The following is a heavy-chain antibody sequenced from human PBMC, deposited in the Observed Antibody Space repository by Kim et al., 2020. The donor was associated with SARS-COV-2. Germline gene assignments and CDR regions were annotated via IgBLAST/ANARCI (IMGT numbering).Heavy chain of an antibody. CDR1: GYTFTSYD. Sequence: ASVKVSCKASGYTFTSYDINWVRQATGQGLEWMGWMNPNSGNTGYAQKFQGRVTMTRNTSISTAYMELSSLRSEDTAVYYCARGHVLVDCSSTSCSDAFDIWGQGTMVTVSS. J-gene: IGHJ3*02. CDR2: MNPNSGNT. D-gene: IGHD2-2*01. CDR3: ARGHVLVDCSSTSCSDAFDI. V-gene: IGHV1-8*01.